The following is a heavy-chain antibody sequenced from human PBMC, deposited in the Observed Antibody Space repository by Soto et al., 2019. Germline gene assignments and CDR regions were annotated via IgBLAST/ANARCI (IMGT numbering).Heavy chain of an antibody. J-gene: IGHJ4*02. CDR1: GFTFSSYW. V-gene: IGHV3-74*01. Sequence: EVHLVESGGGVVQPGGSLRLSCAASGFTFSSYWMHWVRQAPGKGLEWVSRINDDGRRTSYADSVKGRFTISRDNAKNTLYLQMNSLRDDDTAIYYCARRHRPSDTSDYGGQGTLVTVSS. CDR2: INDDGRRT. CDR3: ARRHRPSDTSDY.